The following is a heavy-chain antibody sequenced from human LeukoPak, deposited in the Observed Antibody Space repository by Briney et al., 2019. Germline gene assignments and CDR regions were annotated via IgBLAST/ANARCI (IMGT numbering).Heavy chain of an antibody. CDR3: ARWVHSSSWSNWFDP. CDR1: GGSISSSSYY. D-gene: IGHD6-13*01. CDR2: IYTSGST. V-gene: IGHV4-61*02. J-gene: IGHJ5*02. Sequence: PSETLSLTCTVSGGSISSSSYYWGWIRQPAGKGLEWIGRIYTSGSTNYNPSLKSRVTMSVDTSKNQFSLKLSSVTAADTAVYYCARWVHSSSWSNWFDPWGQGTLVTVSS.